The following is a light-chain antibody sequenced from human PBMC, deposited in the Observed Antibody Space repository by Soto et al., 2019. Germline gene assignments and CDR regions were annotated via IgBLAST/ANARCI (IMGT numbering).Light chain of an antibody. Sequence: QSALTQPPAVSGSPGQSITISCTGTSSDVGVYNLVSWYQQYPDQAPKLMIFDVNTRPSGVSNRFSGSKSGNTASLTISGLPAEDEADYYCSSYKSSSTLPYVFGTGTKLTVL. J-gene: IGLJ1*01. CDR1: SSDVGVYNL. CDR2: DVN. CDR3: SSYKSSSTLPYV. V-gene: IGLV2-14*01.